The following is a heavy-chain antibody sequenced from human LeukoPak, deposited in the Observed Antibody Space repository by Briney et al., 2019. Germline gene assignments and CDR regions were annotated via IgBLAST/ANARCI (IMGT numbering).Heavy chain of an antibody. V-gene: IGHV1-8*01. Sequence: ASVKVSCKASGYTFTSYDINWVRQATGQGLEWMGWMNPNSGNTGYAQKFQDRVTMTRNTSISTAYMELSSLRSEDTAVYYCARTRAVYDILTGYYHELFDYWGQGTLVTVSS. D-gene: IGHD3-9*01. CDR2: MNPNSGNT. CDR3: ARTRAVYDILTGYYHELFDY. CDR1: GYTFTSYD. J-gene: IGHJ4*02.